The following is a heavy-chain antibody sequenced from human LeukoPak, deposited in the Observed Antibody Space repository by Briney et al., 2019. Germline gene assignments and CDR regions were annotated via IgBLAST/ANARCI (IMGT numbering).Heavy chain of an antibody. CDR2: IYYSGST. Sequence: PSETLSLTCTVSGGSISSSSYYWGWIRQPPGKGLERIGSIYYSGSTYYNPSLKSRVTISVDTSKNQFSLKLSSVTAADTAVYYCAREGPDYYDSSGFDYWGQGTLVTVSS. J-gene: IGHJ4*02. D-gene: IGHD3-22*01. CDR1: GGSISSSSYY. V-gene: IGHV4-39*07. CDR3: AREGPDYYDSSGFDY.